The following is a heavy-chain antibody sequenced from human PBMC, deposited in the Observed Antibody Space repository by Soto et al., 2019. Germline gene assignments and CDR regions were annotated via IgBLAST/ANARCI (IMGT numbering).Heavy chain of an antibody. Sequence: EFQVLQSGGSLVQPGGSLTLSCAASGFPFSSTDMTWVRQAPGKGLEWVSTIDGSGGTTYYADSVKGRFTISRDNSINTVFLQMNSLRADDTALYFCAKNSGWFNTWGQGALVTVSS. V-gene: IGHV3-23*01. J-gene: IGHJ5*02. CDR2: IDGSGGTT. CDR1: GFPFSSTD. D-gene: IGHD3-10*01. CDR3: AKNSGWFNT.